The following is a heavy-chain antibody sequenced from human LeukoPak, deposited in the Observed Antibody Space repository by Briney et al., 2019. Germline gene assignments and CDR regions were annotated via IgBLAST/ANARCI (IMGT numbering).Heavy chain of an antibody. CDR1: GYTFTSYG. D-gene: IGHD3-9*01. Sequence: GASVKVSCKASGYTFTSYGISWVRQAPGQGLEWMGWISAYNGNTNYAQKLQGRVTMTTDTSTSTAYMELRSLRSDDTAVYYCARVLAYYDILTGYSSYAYYMDVWGKGTTVTVSS. V-gene: IGHV1-18*01. J-gene: IGHJ6*03. CDR2: ISAYNGNT. CDR3: ARVLAYYDILTGYSSYAYYMDV.